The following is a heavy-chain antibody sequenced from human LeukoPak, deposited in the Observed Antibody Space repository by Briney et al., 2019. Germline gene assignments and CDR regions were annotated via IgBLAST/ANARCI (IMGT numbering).Heavy chain of an antibody. CDR3: ASGYDFWSGLDY. J-gene: IGHJ4*02. Sequence: VASVKVSCKASGGTFSSYAISWVRQAPGQGLEWMGGIIPILGTANYAQKFQGRVTITTDESTSTAYMELSSLRSEDTAVYYCASGYDFWSGLDYWGQGTLVTVSS. V-gene: IGHV1-69*05. CDR1: GGTFSSYA. CDR2: IIPILGTA. D-gene: IGHD3-3*01.